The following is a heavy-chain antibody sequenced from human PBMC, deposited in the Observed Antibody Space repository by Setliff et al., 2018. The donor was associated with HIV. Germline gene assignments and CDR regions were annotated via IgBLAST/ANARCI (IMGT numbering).Heavy chain of an antibody. Sequence: PSETLSLTCTVSGGSISSYYWSWIRQPPGKGLEWIGYIYYSGSTNYNPSLKDRVTISVDTSKNQFSLKLSAVTAADTAVYYCARVGDSRSSYGMDVWGQGTTVTVSS. CDR3: ARVGDSRSSYGMDV. CDR2: IYYSGST. CDR1: GGSISSYY. V-gene: IGHV4-59*01. D-gene: IGHD6-6*01. J-gene: IGHJ6*02.